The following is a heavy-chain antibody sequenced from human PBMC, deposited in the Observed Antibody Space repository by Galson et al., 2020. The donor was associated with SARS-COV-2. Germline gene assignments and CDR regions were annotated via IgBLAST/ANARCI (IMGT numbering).Heavy chain of an antibody. CDR1: GFTFSSYD. CDR2: SGTAGDT. CDR3: ARGEQQLVLGYYYYYMDV. J-gene: IGHJ6*03. V-gene: IGHV3-13*01. Sequence: GESLKISCAASGFTFSSYDMHWVRQATGKGLEWVSASGTAGDTYYPGSVKGRFTISRENAKNSLYLQMNSLRAGDTAVYYCARGEQQLVLGYYYYYMDVWGKGTTVTVSS. D-gene: IGHD6-13*01.